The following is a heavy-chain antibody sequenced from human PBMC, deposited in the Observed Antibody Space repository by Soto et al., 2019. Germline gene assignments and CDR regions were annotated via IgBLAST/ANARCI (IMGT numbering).Heavy chain of an antibody. CDR2: IKSKTDGGTT. V-gene: IGHV3-15*01. J-gene: IGHJ4*02. CDR1: GFTFGDAW. Sequence: GGSLRLSCAVSGFTFGDAWMSWVRQAPGKGLEWVGRIKSKTDGGTTDYAAPVKGRFTISRDDSNDTLYLQMNSLRSEDTAVYYCTRDSSPPAYWGQGTLVTVSS. CDR3: TRDSSPPAY.